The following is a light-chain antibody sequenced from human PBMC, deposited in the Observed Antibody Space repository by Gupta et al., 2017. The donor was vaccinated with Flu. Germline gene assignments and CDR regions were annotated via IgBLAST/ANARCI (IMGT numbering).Light chain of an antibody. J-gene: IGKJ1*01. V-gene: IGKV2-30*01. CDR1: QSLVSSDGSTL. CDR2: LVS. CDR3: MQCAHLPWA. Sequence: DVVITPSPRSLPVTLGQPASISRRSSQSLVSSDGSTLVHWFQHRPGQSPRRLIYLVSHRESGVPDKFSGSGSGTEFTLKISRVQAEDVGVYFCMQCAHLPWAFGQGTKVEIK.